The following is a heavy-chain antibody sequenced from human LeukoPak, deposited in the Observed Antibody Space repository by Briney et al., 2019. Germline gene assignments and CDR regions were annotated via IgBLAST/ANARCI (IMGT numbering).Heavy chain of an antibody. CDR2: INPNGGGT. V-gene: IGHV1-2*04. CDR1: GYSFTGYY. J-gene: IGHJ4*02. Sequence: ASVTVSCKASGYSFTGYYMHWVRQAPGQGLEWMGWINPNGGGTNYAQKYQGWVTMTRDTSISTAYMELSRLRSDDTAVYDCAVGDQLYFDYWGQGTLVTVSS. CDR3: AVGDQLYFDY. D-gene: IGHD3-16*01.